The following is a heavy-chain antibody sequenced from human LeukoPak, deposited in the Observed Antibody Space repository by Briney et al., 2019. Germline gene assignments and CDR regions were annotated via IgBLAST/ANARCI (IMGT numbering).Heavy chain of an antibody. Sequence: GGSLRLSCAASGFTFSSYWMSWVRQAPGKGLEWVANIKKDGSEKYYVDSVKGRFTISRDNAKNSLYLQMNSLRAEDTAVYYCANSRYDSSGYYGIIGYWGQGTLVTVSS. CDR3: ANSRYDSSGYYGIIGY. V-gene: IGHV3-7*01. J-gene: IGHJ4*02. CDR2: IKKDGSEK. CDR1: GFTFSSYW. D-gene: IGHD3-22*01.